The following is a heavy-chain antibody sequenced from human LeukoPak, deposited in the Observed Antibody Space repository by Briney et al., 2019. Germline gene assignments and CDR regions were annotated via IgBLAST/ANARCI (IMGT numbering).Heavy chain of an antibody. D-gene: IGHD5-24*01. CDR2: IYYTGNT. J-gene: IGHJ5*02. V-gene: IGHV4-59*01. Sequence: SETLSLTCTVSGGSMSPYYWGLVRQPPGKGLEWIGYIYYTGNTNYHPSLKSRVSMSVDTSKNQFSLRLSSVTAADTAVYYCARAPGYPRDGYNIDPWGQGTLVTVSS. CDR3: ARAPGYPRDGYNIDP. CDR1: GGSMSPYY.